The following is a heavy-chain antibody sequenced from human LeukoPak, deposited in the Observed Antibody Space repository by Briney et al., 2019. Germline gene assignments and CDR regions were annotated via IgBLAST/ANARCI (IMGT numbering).Heavy chain of an antibody. CDR2: IYTSGST. CDR1: GGSISSYY. Sequence: SETLSLTCTVSGGSISSYYWSWIRQPAGKGLEWIGRIYTSGSTNYNPSLKSRVTTSVDTSKNQFSLKLSSVTAADTAVYYCARCCYDFWSGYYYFDYWGQGTLVTVSS. J-gene: IGHJ4*02. CDR3: ARCCYDFWSGYYYFDY. D-gene: IGHD3-3*01. V-gene: IGHV4-4*07.